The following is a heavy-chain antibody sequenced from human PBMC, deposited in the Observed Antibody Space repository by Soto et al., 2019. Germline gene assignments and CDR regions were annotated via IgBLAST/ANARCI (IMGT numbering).Heavy chain of an antibody. J-gene: IGHJ5*01. CDR3: ARVHKNWFDS. Sequence: GESLKISCKASGYNFTAFWIHWVRQMPGKGLEWLGKIDPGDSYTNYSPSFEGHVTISTDNSITTAYLQWGSLRASDTALYFCARVHKNWFDSWAQGTMVTVSS. CDR1: GYNFTAFW. V-gene: IGHV5-10-1*01. CDR2: IDPGDSYT.